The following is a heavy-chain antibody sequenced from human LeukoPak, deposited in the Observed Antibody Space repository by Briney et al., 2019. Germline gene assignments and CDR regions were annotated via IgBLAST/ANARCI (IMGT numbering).Heavy chain of an antibody. D-gene: IGHD5-12*01. J-gene: IGHJ4*02. CDR2: LYYSGST. V-gene: IGHV4-39*01. Sequence: PPETLSLTCTVSGGSISSSTYYWGWIRQPPGKGLEWIGNLYYSGSTYYNPSLKSRVTISVDTSKNQFSLKLSSVTAPDTAVYYCARQAISGYDPPPFDSWGQGTLVTVSS. CDR3: ARQAISGYDPPPFDS. CDR1: GGSISSSTYY.